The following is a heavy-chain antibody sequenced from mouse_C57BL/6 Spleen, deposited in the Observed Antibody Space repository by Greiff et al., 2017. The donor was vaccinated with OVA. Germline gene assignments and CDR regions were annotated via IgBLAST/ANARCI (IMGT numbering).Heavy chain of an antibody. Sequence: EVKVVESGGGLVKPGGSLKLSCAASGFTFSDYGMHWVRQAPEKGLEWVAYISSGSSTIYYADTVKGRFTISRDNAKNTLFLQMTSLRSEDTAMYYCARRRTGSAMDYWGQGTSVTVSS. CDR2: ISSGSSTI. CDR1: GFTFSDYG. V-gene: IGHV5-17*01. D-gene: IGHD4-1*01. J-gene: IGHJ4*01. CDR3: ARRRTGSAMDY.